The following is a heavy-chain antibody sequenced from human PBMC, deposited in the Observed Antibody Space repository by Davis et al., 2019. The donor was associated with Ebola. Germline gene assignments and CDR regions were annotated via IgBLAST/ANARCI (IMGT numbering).Heavy chain of an antibody. CDR3: ARYSGTSMTP. Sequence: MPLETLSLTCTVSGGSISSYYWSWIRQPPGKGLEWIGYIYYSGSTNYNPSLKSRVTISVDTSKNQFSLKLSSVTAADTAVYYCARYSGTSMTPWGQGTLVTVSS. CDR2: IYYSGST. CDR1: GGSISSYY. V-gene: IGHV4-59*01. J-gene: IGHJ4*02. D-gene: IGHD5-18*01.